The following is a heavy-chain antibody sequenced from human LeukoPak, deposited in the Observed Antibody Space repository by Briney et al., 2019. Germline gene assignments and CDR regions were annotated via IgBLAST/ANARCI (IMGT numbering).Heavy chain of an antibody. CDR3: ARGRKYTYGYRVTELGSGYSDY. Sequence: SETLSLTCTVSGVSISSSNSYWGCIRQPPGKGLEWIGSIYYSGNTYYNPSLKSRVSMSVDTSKNQFSLKLSSVTAADTAVYYCARGRKYTYGYRVTELGSGYSDYWGQGTLVTVSS. CDR2: IYYSGNT. J-gene: IGHJ4*02. V-gene: IGHV4-39*07. CDR1: GVSISSSNSY. D-gene: IGHD5-18*01.